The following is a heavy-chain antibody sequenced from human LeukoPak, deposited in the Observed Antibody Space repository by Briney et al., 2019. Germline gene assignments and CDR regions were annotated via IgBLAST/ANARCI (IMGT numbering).Heavy chain of an antibody. CDR1: GFTFSSYS. D-gene: IGHD6-19*01. CDR3: ARSAQGYSSGWYLLRY. J-gene: IGHJ4*02. V-gene: IGHV3-48*04. Sequence: PGGSLRLSCAASGFTFSSYSMNWVRQAPGKGLEWVSYISSSSSTIYYADSVKGRFTISRDNAKNSLYLQMNSLRAEDTAVYYCARSAQGYSSGWYLLRYWGQGTLVTVSS. CDR2: ISSSSSTI.